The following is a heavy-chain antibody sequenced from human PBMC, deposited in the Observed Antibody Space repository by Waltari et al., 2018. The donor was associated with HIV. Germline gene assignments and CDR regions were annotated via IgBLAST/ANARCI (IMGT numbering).Heavy chain of an antibody. J-gene: IGHJ3*02. CDR3: ARAPMTTVTSRGFDI. V-gene: IGHV1-18*01. CDR2: ISVYNDNT. CDR1: GYSFTRYG. D-gene: IGHD4-17*01. Sequence: QVQLVQYGAEVKKPGASLKVSCKASGYSFTRYGISWVRQAPGQGLEWIGWISVYNDNTKYAQKIQDRLNMTTDSPTSTAYMEVRSLRSDDTAVYYCARAPMTTVTSRGFDIWGQGTMVIVSS.